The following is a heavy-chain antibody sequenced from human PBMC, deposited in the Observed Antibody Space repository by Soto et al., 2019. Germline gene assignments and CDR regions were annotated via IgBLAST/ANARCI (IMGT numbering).Heavy chain of an antibody. J-gene: IGHJ4*02. V-gene: IGHV4-31*03. D-gene: IGHD3-10*01. CDR1: GGSISSGGYY. CDR3: ASQRITMVRGVRYYFDY. CDR2: IYYSGST. Sequence: QVQLQESGPGLVKPSQTLSLTCTVSGGSISSGGYYWSWIRQHPGKGLEWIGYIYYSGSTYYNPSLKSRVTISVDTSKNQFSLKLSSVTAADTAVYYCASQRITMVRGVRYYFDYWGQGTLVTVSS.